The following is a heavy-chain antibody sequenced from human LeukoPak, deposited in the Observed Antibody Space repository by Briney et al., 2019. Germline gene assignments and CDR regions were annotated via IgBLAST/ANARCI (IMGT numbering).Heavy chain of an antibody. CDR3: ARDKAPRTAPKYYFDY. CDR1: GYTFTGYY. J-gene: IGHJ4*02. CDR2: INPNSGGT. Sequence: ASVKVSCKASGYTFTGYYMHWVRQAPGQGLEWMGWINPNSGGTNYAQKFQGRVTMTRDTSISTAYMELSSLRSEDTAVYYCARDKAPRTAPKYYFDYWGQGTLVTVSS. D-gene: IGHD5-18*01. V-gene: IGHV1-2*02.